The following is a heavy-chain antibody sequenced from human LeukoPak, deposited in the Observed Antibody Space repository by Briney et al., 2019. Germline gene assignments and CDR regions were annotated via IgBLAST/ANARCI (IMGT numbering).Heavy chain of an antibody. Sequence: SETLSLTCTVSGYSISSGYYWGWIRQPPGKGLEWIGSIYHSGSTYYNPSLKSRVTISVDTSKNQFSLKLSSVTAAGTAVYYCARVNWEAGTKYYFDYWGQGTLVTVS. J-gene: IGHJ4*02. D-gene: IGHD6-19*01. CDR1: GYSISSGYY. CDR2: IYHSGST. V-gene: IGHV4-38-2*02. CDR3: ARVNWEAGTKYYFDY.